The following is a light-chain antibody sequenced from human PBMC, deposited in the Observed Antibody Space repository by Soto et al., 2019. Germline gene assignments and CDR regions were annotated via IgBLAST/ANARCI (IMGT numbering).Light chain of an antibody. CDR1: QGISTW. Sequence: DIQMTQSPSSVSASIGDRVTITCRASQGISTWLAWYQQRPGKAPKLLIYSASIVQSGVPSRFSGSGSVTDFSLTISSVQPEDFATYYCQQASTFPGLTFGGGTKVEIK. J-gene: IGKJ4*01. CDR3: QQASTFPGLT. V-gene: IGKV1-12*01. CDR2: SAS.